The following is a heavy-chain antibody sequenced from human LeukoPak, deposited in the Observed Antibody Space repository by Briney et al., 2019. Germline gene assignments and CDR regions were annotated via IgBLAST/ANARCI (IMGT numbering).Heavy chain of an antibody. J-gene: IGHJ6*02. Sequence: SETLSLTCTVSGGSISSYYWSWIRQPPGKGLEWIGYIYYSGSTNYNPSLKSRVTMSVDTSKNQFSLKLSSVTAADTAVYYCARGNDYVWSYGMDVWGQGTTVTVSS. CDR1: GGSISSYY. D-gene: IGHD3-16*01. V-gene: IGHV4-59*01. CDR3: ARGNDYVWSYGMDV. CDR2: IYYSGST.